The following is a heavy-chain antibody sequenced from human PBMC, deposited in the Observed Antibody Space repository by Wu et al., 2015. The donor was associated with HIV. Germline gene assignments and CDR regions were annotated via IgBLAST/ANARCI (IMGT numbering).Heavy chain of an antibody. J-gene: IGHJ6*02. CDR2: MNPNSGNT. V-gene: IGHV1-8*01. CDR1: GDTFSSHG. Sequence: QVQLVQSGAEVKKPGSSVKVSCKAAGDTFSSHGISWVRQAPGQGLEWMGWMNPNSGNTGYAQKFHGRVTMTRNTSISTAYMELSSLRSEDTAVYYCARGLVFYRRVYGMDVWGQGTTVTVSS. D-gene: IGHD6-6*01. CDR3: ARGLVFYRRVYGMDV.